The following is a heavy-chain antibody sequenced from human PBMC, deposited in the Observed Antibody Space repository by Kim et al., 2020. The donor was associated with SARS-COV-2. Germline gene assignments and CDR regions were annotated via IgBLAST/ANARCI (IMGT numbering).Heavy chain of an antibody. V-gene: IGHV4-4*07. J-gene: IGHJ4*02. D-gene: IGHD3-22*01. CDR3: ASKDYYDSSGYYFN. CDR2: IYTSGST. Sequence: SETLSLTCTVSGGSISSYYWSWIRQPAGKGLEWIGRIYTSGSTNYNPSLKSRVTMSVDTSKNQFSLKLSSVTAADTAVYYCASKDYYDSSGYYFNWGQGTLVTVSS. CDR1: GGSISSYY.